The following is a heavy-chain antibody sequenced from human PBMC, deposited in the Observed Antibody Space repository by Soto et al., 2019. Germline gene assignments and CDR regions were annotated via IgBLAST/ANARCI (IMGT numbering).Heavy chain of an antibody. CDR3: ARVAVAGNY. CDR1: GYTFTSYA. J-gene: IGHJ4*02. Sequence: QVQLVQSGAEVKKPGASVKVSCKASGYTFTSYAMHWVRQAPGQRLEWMGWINAGNGNTKYSQKFQGRVTITRDTYASTAYMELSSLRSQETAVYYCARVAVAGNYWGQGSLVTVSS. V-gene: IGHV1-3*01. CDR2: INAGNGNT. D-gene: IGHD6-19*01.